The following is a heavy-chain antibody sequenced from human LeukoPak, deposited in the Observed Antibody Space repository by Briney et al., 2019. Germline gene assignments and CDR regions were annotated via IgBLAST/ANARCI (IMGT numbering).Heavy chain of an antibody. Sequence: GGSLRLSCAASGFTLSSYTMNWVRQAPGEGLESVSSISSTNGYIDYADSVKGRFTISRDNAKNSLFLQMNSLRAEDTAVYYCVRDRHYSDSGGYWTSPYYYMDVWGKGTTITVSS. V-gene: IGHV3-21*01. D-gene: IGHD3-22*01. J-gene: IGHJ6*03. CDR3: VRDRHYSDSGGYWTSPYYYMDV. CDR1: GFTLSSYT. CDR2: ISSTNGYI.